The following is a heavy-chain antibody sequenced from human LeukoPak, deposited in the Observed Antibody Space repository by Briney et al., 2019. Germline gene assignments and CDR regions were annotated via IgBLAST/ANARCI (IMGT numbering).Heavy chain of an antibody. Sequence: ASVKVSCKASGYTFTSYGISWVRQAPGQGLEWMGWINTYNGNTKYTQSLQGRVTVTTDTSTSTASMEWRSLRSDDTAVYSCAIDYGHFPVGDYWGQGTLVTVSS. D-gene: IGHD4-17*01. J-gene: IGHJ4*02. CDR1: GYTFTSYG. CDR3: AIDYGHFPVGDY. V-gene: IGHV1-18*04. CDR2: INTYNGNT.